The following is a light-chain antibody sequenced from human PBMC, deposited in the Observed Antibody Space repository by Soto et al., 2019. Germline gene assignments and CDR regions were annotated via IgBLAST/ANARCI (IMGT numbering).Light chain of an antibody. CDR2: EVS. J-gene: IGLJ1*01. CDR1: SSDVGAWNY. V-gene: IGLV2-14*01. CDR3: SSYTSTNTLYV. Sequence: QSVLTHPASVSWSPGQSITISCTGTSSDVGAWNYVSWYQQHPGKAPKLMIYEVSSRPSGISNRFSGSKSGNTASLTISGLQAEDEAAYYCSSYTSTNTLYVFGTGTKVTVL.